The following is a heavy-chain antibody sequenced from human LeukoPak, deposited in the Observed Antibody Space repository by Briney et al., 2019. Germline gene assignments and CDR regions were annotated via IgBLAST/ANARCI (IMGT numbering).Heavy chain of an antibody. CDR3: AKDLKPGDYAFPFGNGFDI. Sequence: GRSLRLSCAASGFTFDDYAMHWVRQAPGKGLEGVSGISWNSGSLGYADSEKGRFTISRDNAKNSLYLQMNSLRAEDMALYYCAKDLKPGDYAFPFGNGFDIWGQGTMVTVSS. V-gene: IGHV3-9*03. CDR2: ISWNSGSL. J-gene: IGHJ3*02. CDR1: GFTFDDYA. D-gene: IGHD4-17*01.